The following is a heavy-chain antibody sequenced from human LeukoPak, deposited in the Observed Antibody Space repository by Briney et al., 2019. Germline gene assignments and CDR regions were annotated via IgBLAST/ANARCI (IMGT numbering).Heavy chain of an antibody. D-gene: IGHD3-3*01. CDR3: ARGYDFWSGYLDY. CDR2: IIPIFGTA. V-gene: IGHV1-69*05. Sequence: SVKVSCKASGGTFSSYAISWVRQAPGQGLEWMGGIIPIFGTANYAQKFQGRVTITTDESTSTAYMELSSLRSEDTAVYYCARGYDFWSGYLDYWGQGTLVTVSS. CDR1: GGTFSSYA. J-gene: IGHJ4*02.